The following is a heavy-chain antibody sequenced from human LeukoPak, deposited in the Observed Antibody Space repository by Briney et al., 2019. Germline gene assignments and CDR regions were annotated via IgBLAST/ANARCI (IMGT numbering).Heavy chain of an antibody. J-gene: IGHJ3*02. V-gene: IGHV4-38-2*01. Sequence: KPTETLSLTCAVSGYSISSGYYWGWIRQPPGKGLEWIGNVYHSGSTYKNPSLKSRVSISLDTSNNQFSLKLTSVTAADTAISYCARWELRAFDIWGQGTRVTVSS. CDR1: GYSISSGYY. CDR2: VYHSGST. CDR3: ARWELRAFDI. D-gene: IGHD1-26*01.